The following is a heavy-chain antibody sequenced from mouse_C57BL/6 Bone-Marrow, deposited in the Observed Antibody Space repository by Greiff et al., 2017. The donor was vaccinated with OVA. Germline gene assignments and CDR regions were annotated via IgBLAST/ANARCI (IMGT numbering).Heavy chain of an antibody. V-gene: IGHV5-6*01. Sequence: EVNVVESGGDLVKPGGSLKLSCAASGFTFSSYGMSWVRQTPDKRLEWVATISSGGSYTYYPDSVKGRFTISRDNAKNTLYLQMSSLKSEDTAMYYCARHSYYYGSIYAMDYWGQGTSVTVSS. CDR3: ARHSYYYGSIYAMDY. J-gene: IGHJ4*01. CDR1: GFTFSSYG. CDR2: ISSGGSYT. D-gene: IGHD1-1*01.